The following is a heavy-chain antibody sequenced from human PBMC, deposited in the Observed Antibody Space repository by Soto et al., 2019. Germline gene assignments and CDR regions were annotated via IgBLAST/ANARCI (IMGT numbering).Heavy chain of an antibody. CDR2: ISAYNGNT. V-gene: IGHV1-18*01. J-gene: IGHJ4*02. D-gene: IGHD3-22*01. CDR1: GYSFATSG. CDR3: ARAGQYYDASGYAN. Sequence: QVKLVQSGTEVKKPGASIKVSCEASGYSFATSGMSWVRQAPGQGLEWMGWISAYNGNTNYDQNLQDRVTMTTDTSMSTAYLELRNLRSDDTAVYYCARAGQYYDASGYANWGQGTLVTVSS.